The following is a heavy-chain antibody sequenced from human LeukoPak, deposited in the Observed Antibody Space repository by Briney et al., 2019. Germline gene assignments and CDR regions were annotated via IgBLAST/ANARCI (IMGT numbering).Heavy chain of an antibody. J-gene: IGHJ4*02. Sequence: PGGSLRLSCAASVFTFSSYAMHWVRQAPGKGLEYVSAISSNGGSTYYANSVKGRFTISRDNSKNTLYLQMGSLRAEDMAVYYCARHIAAAGFDYWGQGTLVTVSS. D-gene: IGHD6-13*01. V-gene: IGHV3-64*01. CDR3: ARHIAAAGFDY. CDR1: VFTFSSYA. CDR2: ISSNGGST.